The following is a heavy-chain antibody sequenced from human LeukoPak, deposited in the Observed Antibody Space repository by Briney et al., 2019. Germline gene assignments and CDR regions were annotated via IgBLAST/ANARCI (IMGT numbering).Heavy chain of an antibody. D-gene: IGHD3-3*01. V-gene: IGHV3-7*01. Sequence: QPGGSLRLSCAASGFTFGSYWMSWVRQAPGKGLEWVANIKQDGSEKYYVDSVKGRFTISRDNAKNSLYLQMNSLRAEDTAVYYCARDRSDYFDYWGQGTLVTVSS. CDR2: IKQDGSEK. CDR1: GFTFGSYW. J-gene: IGHJ4*02. CDR3: ARDRSDYFDY.